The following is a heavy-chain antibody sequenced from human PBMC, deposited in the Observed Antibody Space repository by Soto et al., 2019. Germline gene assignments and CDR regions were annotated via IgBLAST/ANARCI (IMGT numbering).Heavy chain of an antibody. J-gene: IGHJ4*02. D-gene: IGHD3-16*01. V-gene: IGHV4-31*03. Sequence: QVQLQESGPGLVKPSQTLSLTCTVSGGSISSGGYYCRWIRQHPGKGLEWIGYIYYSGSTYYHPSLSSRVTMSVDTSKNQCSLKLSSVTAADTAVYYCARGVMGYYFDYWGQGTLVTVSS. CDR2: IYYSGST. CDR3: ARGVMGYYFDY. CDR1: GGSISSGGYY.